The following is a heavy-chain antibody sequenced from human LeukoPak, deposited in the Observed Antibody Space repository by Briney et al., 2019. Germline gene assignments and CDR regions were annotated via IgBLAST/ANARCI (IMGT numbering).Heavy chain of an antibody. CDR2: TYYRSKWYN. CDR3: ARGISYYGMDV. V-gene: IGHV6-1*01. J-gene: IGHJ6*02. Sequence: SSYAISWVRQAPGQGLEWMGRTYYRSKWYNDYSVSVKSRITINPDTSKNQFSLQLNSVTPEDTAVYYCARGISYYGMDVWGQGTTVTVSS. CDR1: SSYA.